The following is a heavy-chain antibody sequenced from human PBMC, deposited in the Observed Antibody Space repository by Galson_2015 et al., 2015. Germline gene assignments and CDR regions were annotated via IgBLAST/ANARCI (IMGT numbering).Heavy chain of an antibody. D-gene: IGHD4-11*01. J-gene: IGHJ6*03. V-gene: IGHV1-69*13. CDR3: ARSLPPPGVTTGRRSQKTYYYYYYMDV. CDR1: GGTFSSYA. Sequence: SVKVSCKASGGTFSSYAISWVRQAPGQGLEWMGGIIPIFGTANYAQKFQGRVTITADESTSTAYMELSSLRSEDTAVYYCARSLPPPGVTTGRRSQKTYYYYYYMDVWGKGTTVTVSS. CDR2: IIPIFGTA.